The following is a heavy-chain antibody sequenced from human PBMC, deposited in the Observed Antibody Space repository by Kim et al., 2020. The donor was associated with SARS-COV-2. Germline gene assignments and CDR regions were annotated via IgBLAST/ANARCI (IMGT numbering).Heavy chain of an antibody. Sequence: DSVKGRFCISRDNSKNTLYLQMNSLRAEDTAVYYCARAPDSSGWYSWFDPWGQGTLVTVSS. V-gene: IGHV3-53*01. CDR3: ARAPDSSGWYSWFDP. J-gene: IGHJ5*02. D-gene: IGHD6-19*01.